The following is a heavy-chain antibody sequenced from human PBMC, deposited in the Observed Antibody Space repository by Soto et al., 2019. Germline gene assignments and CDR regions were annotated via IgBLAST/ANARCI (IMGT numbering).Heavy chain of an antibody. V-gene: IGHV4-34*01. J-gene: IGHJ4*02. D-gene: IGHD2-8*02. Sequence: PETLSLTCAVYGGSFSGYYCTCIRQPPGTGLEWTGEINHSGSTNYNPSIKSRVTISVDTSKNQFALKLTSVTAADTAVYYCARDKITGLFDYWGQGTLVTVSS. CDR1: GGSFSGYY. CDR2: INHSGST. CDR3: ARDKITGLFDY.